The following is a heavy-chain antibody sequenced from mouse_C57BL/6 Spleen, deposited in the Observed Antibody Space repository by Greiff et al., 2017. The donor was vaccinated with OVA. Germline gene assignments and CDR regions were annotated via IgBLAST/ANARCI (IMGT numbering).Heavy chain of an antibody. D-gene: IGHD1-1*01. CDR3: ARDSTVVEYYYAMDY. Sequence: EVQRVEPGGGLVKPGGSLKLSCAASGFTFSSYAMSWVRQTPEKRLEWVATISAGGSYTYYPDNVKGRFTITRDTAKNNLYLQMSHLKSEDTAMYYCARDSTVVEYYYAMDYWGQGTSVTVSS. J-gene: IGHJ4*01. CDR1: GFTFSSYA. V-gene: IGHV5-4*01. CDR2: ISAGGSYT.